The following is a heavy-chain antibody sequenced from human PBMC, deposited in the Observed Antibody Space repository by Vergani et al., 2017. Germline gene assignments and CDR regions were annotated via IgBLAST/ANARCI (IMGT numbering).Heavy chain of an antibody. Sequence: QLQLQESGPGLVKPSETLSLTCTVSGGSISSSSYYWGWIRQPPGKGLEWIGSIYYSGSPYYNPSLKSRGTISVDTSKNQFSLKLSAVTAADTAVYYCATSGKQATEDAFDIWGQGTMVTVSS. CDR1: GGSISSSSYY. V-gene: IGHV4-39*07. CDR2: IYYSGSP. J-gene: IGHJ3*02. CDR3: ATSGKQATEDAFDI. D-gene: IGHD1-26*01.